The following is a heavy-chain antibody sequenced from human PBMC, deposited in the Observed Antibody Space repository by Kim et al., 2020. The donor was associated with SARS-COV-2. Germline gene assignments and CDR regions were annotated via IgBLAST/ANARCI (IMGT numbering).Heavy chain of an antibody. J-gene: IGHJ4*02. Sequence: QKFPGRGTITRDTSASTAYMELSSLRSEDTAVYYCARDKDILTGLSYFDYWGQGTLVTVSS. CDR3: ARDKDILTGLSYFDY. D-gene: IGHD3-9*01. V-gene: IGHV1-3*01.